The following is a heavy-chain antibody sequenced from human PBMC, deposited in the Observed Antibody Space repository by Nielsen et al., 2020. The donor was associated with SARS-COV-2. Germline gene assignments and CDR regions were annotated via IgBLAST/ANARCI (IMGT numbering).Heavy chain of an antibody. CDR2: ISYDGSNK. J-gene: IGHJ3*02. D-gene: IGHD3-9*01. CDR1: GFTFSSYG. Sequence: GGSLRLSCAASGFTFSSYGMHWVRQAPGKGLEWVAVISYDGSNKYYADSVKGRFTISRDNSKNTLYLQMNSLRAEDTAVYYCAKVLRYFDPPWAAFDIWGQGIMVTVSS. CDR3: AKVLRYFDPPWAAFDI. V-gene: IGHV3-30*18.